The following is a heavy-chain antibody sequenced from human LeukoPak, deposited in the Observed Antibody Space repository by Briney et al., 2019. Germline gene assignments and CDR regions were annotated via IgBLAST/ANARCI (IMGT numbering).Heavy chain of an antibody. CDR3: AKYGKSGWSIDN. CDR2: IYHTGAT. V-gene: IGHV4-59*08. Sequence: SETLSLTCTVSGGSIGGDYWTWTRQPPGKGLQYIGYIYHTGATNYNPSLKSRVTMSVDTSKNQFSLKLNSVTAADTAVYFCAKYGKSGWSIDNWGQGTLVTVSS. J-gene: IGHJ4*02. D-gene: IGHD6-19*01. CDR1: GGSIGGDY.